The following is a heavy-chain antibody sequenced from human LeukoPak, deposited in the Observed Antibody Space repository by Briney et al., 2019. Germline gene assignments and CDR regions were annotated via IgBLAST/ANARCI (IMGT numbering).Heavy chain of an antibody. CDR1: GFTFSSYW. D-gene: IGHD2-15*01. Sequence: PGGSLRLSCAASGFTFSSYWMSWVRQAPGKGLEWVAKIKQDGSQKYYLDSVKGRFTISRDNAKNSLYLQMNSLRAEDTAMYYCARDVRDCSGDNCYSWFDPWGQGTLVTVSS. V-gene: IGHV3-7*01. CDR2: IKQDGSQK. CDR3: ARDVRDCSGDNCYSWFDP. J-gene: IGHJ5*02.